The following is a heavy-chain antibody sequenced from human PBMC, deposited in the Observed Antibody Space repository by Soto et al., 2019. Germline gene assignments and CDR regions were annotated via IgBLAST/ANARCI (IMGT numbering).Heavy chain of an antibody. J-gene: IGHJ6*02. Sequence: SETLSLTCAVYGGSFSGYYWSWIRQPPGKGLEWFGEINHSGSTNYNPSLKSRVTRSGNPSKNQFSLNRSSGPAAETVVYYCARGGGTEYYDSSGYYYYYYGMDVWGQGTTVTVSS. CDR2: INHSGST. CDR1: GGSFSGYY. V-gene: IGHV4-34*01. CDR3: ARGGGTEYYDSSGYYYYYYGMDV. D-gene: IGHD3-22*01.